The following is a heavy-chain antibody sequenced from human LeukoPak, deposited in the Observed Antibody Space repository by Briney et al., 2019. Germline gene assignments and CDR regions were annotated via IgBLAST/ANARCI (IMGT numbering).Heavy chain of an antibody. V-gene: IGHV3-33*08. CDR2: IWYDGSNK. D-gene: IGHD6-13*01. J-gene: IGHJ4*02. CDR3: TRIPSSTSSWYYFDY. CDR1: GFTFSRYG. Sequence: GGSLRLSCAASGFTFSRYGMHWVRQAPGKGLEWVAVIWYDGSNKYYADSVKGRFTISRDNSKNTLYLQMNSLRAEDTAVYYCTRIPSSTSSWYYFDYWGQGTLVTVSS.